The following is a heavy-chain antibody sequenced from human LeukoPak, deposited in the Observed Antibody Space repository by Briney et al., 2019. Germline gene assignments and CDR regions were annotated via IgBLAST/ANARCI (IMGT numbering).Heavy chain of an antibody. J-gene: IGHJ5*02. CDR2: INPNSGGT. D-gene: IGHD3-10*01. CDR1: GYTFTGYY. Sequence: GASVKVSCKASGYTFTGYYMHWVRQAPGQGLEWMGWINPNSGGTNYAQKFQGRVTMTRDTSISTAYMELSRLRSDDTAVYYCARDLGGSGSLYNWFDPWGQGTLVTVSS. CDR3: ARDLGGSGSLYNWFDP. V-gene: IGHV1-2*02.